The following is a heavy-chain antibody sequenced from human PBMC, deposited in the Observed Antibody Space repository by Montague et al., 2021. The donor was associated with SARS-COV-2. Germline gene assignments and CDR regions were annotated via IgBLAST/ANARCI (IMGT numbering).Heavy chain of an antibody. CDR1: GASISTGIYY. CDR2: IRTTGHT. Sequence: TLSLACTVSGASISTGIYYWSWIRQPAGKGLEWIGRIRTTGHTDYNSSLESRVFMSVDTSTNQFSLSLTSVTAADTAVYFCAGGVAGEYWDDGKIRDFSWFDPWGQGILVTVSS. D-gene: IGHD1-1*01. J-gene: IGHJ5*02. CDR3: AGGVAGEYWDDGKIRDFSWFDP. V-gene: IGHV4-61*02.